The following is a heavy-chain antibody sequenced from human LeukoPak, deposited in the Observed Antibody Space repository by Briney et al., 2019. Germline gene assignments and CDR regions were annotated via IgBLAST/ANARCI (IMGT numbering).Heavy chain of an antibody. D-gene: IGHD2-2*01. Sequence: SETLSLTCTVSGGSISSSSYYWSWIRQPAGKGLEWIGRIYTSGSTNYNPSLKSRVTMSVDTSKNQFSLKLSSVTAADTAVYYCARGLPTALNWFDPWGQGTLVTVSS. J-gene: IGHJ5*02. CDR3: ARGLPTALNWFDP. CDR2: IYTSGST. V-gene: IGHV4-61*02. CDR1: GGSISSSSYY.